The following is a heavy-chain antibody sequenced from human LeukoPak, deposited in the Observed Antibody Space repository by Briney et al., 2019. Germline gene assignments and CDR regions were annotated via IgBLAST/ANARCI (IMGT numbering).Heavy chain of an antibody. CDR2: INNGGSTT. Sequence: PGGSLRLSCAASGFTFSSYWMHWVRQAPGKGLVWVSAINNGGSTTAYADSVKGRFTISRDNAKNTLYLQMNSLRAEGTAVYYCARRAPTRYFDYWGQGTLVTVSS. V-gene: IGHV3-74*01. CDR3: ARRAPTRYFDY. CDR1: GFTFSSYW. J-gene: IGHJ4*02. D-gene: IGHD5-24*01.